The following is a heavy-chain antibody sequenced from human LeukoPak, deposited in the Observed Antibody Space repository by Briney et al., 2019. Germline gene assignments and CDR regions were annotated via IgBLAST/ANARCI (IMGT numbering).Heavy chain of an antibody. D-gene: IGHD2-15*01. CDR2: IYYSGST. CDR3: ARDRGGGSSYIDY. Sequence: SETLSLTCTVSGGSISSSSTYWGWIRQPPGKGLEWIGSIYYSGSTYYGPSLKSRITISVDTSKNQFSLKLSSVTATDTAVYYCARDRGGGSSYIDYWGQGTLVTVSS. CDR1: GGSISSSSTY. J-gene: IGHJ4*02. V-gene: IGHV4-39*02.